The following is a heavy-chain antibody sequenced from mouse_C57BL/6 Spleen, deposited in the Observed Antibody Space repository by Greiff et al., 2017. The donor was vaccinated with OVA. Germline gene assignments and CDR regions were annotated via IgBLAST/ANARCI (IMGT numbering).Heavy chain of an antibody. CDR3: ARDVYDYDEGYAMDY. D-gene: IGHD2-4*01. J-gene: IGHJ4*01. Sequence: EVKVEESGGDLVKPGGSLKLSCAASGFTFSSYGMSWVRQTPDKRLEWVATISSGGSYTYYPDSVKGRFTISSDNAKNTLYLQMSRLKSEDTAMYYCARDVYDYDEGYAMDYWGQGTSVTVSS. CDR1: GFTFSSYG. V-gene: IGHV5-6*02. CDR2: ISSGGSYT.